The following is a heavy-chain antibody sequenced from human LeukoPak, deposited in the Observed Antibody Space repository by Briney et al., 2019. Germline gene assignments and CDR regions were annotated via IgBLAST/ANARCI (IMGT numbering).Heavy chain of an antibody. V-gene: IGHV4-59*13. CDR1: GGSISSYY. Sequence: SETLSLTCTVSGGSISSYYWSWIRQPPGKGLEWIGYIYYSGSTNFNPSLKSRVTISVDTSKNQFSLKLSSVTAADTAVYYCACGYDPYYFYCWGQGTLVTVAS. D-gene: IGHD5-12*01. CDR2: IYYSGST. CDR3: ACGYDPYYFYC. J-gene: IGHJ4*02.